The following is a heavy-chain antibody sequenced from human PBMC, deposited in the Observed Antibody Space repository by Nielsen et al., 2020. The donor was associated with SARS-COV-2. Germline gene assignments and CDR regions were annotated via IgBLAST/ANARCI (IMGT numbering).Heavy chain of an antibody. CDR2: IYYSGST. Sequence: LRLSCTVSGGSISSGGYYWSWIRQHPGKGLEWIGYIYYSGSTYYNPSLKSRVTISVDTSKNQFSLKLSSVTAADTAVYYCAREHSSSRAFDIWGQGTMVTVSS. V-gene: IGHV4-31*03. D-gene: IGHD6-6*01. CDR3: AREHSSSRAFDI. CDR1: GGSISSGGYY. J-gene: IGHJ3*02.